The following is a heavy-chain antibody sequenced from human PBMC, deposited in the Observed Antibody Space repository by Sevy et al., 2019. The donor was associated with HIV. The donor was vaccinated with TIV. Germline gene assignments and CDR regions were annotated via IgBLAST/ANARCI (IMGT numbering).Heavy chain of an antibody. J-gene: IGHJ5*02. CDR1: GFTFSSHW. CDR3: TRGRSGTYGWFDP. D-gene: IGHD6-19*01. Sequence: GGSLRLSCAASGFTFSSHWMHWVRQATGKGLVWVSRLNGDGSSASYADFVKGRFTNSNDNGKNTVYLQISSLTADDTAVYYCTRGRSGTYGWFDPWGQGTLVTVSS. V-gene: IGHV3-74*01. CDR2: LNGDGSSA.